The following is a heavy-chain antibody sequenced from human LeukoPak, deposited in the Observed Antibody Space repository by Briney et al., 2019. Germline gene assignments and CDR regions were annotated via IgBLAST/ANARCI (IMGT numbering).Heavy chain of an antibody. CDR3: ATGERMVRGDGVDY. D-gene: IGHD3-10*01. CDR1: GFTVSSNY. CDR2: IYSGGST. Sequence: GGSLRLSCAASGFTVSSNYMSWVRQAPGKGLEWVSVIYSGGSTYYADSVKGRFTISRDNSKNTLYLQMNSLRAEDTAVYFCATGERMVRGDGVDYWGQGTLVTVSS. V-gene: IGHV3-66*01. J-gene: IGHJ4*02.